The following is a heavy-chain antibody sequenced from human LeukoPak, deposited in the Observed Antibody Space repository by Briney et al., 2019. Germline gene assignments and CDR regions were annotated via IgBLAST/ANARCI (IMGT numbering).Heavy chain of an antibody. D-gene: IGHD4-17*01. CDR3: AKNPEGTVTYLFDY. CDR2: ISGSGGST. V-gene: IGHV3-23*01. Sequence: GGSLRLSCAASGFTFSSYAMSWVRQAPGKGLEWVSAISGSGGSTYYADSVKGRFTISRGNSKNTLYLQMNSLRAEDTAVYYCAKNPEGTVTYLFDYWGQGTLVTVSS. CDR1: GFTFSSYA. J-gene: IGHJ4*02.